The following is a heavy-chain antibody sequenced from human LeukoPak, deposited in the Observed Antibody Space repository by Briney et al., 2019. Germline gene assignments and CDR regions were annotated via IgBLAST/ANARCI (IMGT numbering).Heavy chain of an antibody. J-gene: IGHJ4*02. CDR1: GGSISSSSYY. Sequence: SETLSLTCTVSGGSISSSSYYWGWIRQPPGKGREWIGSFYYRGSTYYNPSLKSRVTISVDTSKNQFSLKLSSVTAADTAVYYCARRLHDYVWGSYRYPYFDYWGQGTLVTVSS. V-gene: IGHV4-39*07. CDR3: ARRLHDYVWGSYRYPYFDY. D-gene: IGHD3-16*02. CDR2: FYYRGST.